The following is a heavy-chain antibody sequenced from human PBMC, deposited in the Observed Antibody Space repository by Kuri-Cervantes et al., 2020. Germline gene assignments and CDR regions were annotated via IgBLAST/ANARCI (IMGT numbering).Heavy chain of an antibody. CDR2: ISSSGSTI. J-gene: IGHJ4*02. Sequence: GESLKISCAASGFTSSSYWMSWVRQAPGKGPEWLSYISSSGSTIYYADSVKGRFTISRDNAKNSLYLQMNSLRAEDTAVYYCARDARFIGNPGEYWGQGTLVTVSS. CDR1: GFTSSSYW. D-gene: IGHD1-14*01. CDR3: ARDARFIGNPGEY. V-gene: IGHV3-48*04.